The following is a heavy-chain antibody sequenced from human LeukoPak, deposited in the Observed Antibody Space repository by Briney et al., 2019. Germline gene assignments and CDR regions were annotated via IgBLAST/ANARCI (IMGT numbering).Heavy chain of an antibody. Sequence: ASVKVSCKASGYTFTGFYIHWVRQAPGQGLEWMGWINPNSGGTNYAQKFQDRVTMTRDTSISTAYMGLSSLKSDDTAAYYCARPLTTSGWYFDLWGRGTLVTVSS. CDR3: ARPLTTSGWYFDL. D-gene: IGHD1-14*01. CDR2: INPNSGGT. V-gene: IGHV1-2*02. CDR1: GYTFTGFY. J-gene: IGHJ2*01.